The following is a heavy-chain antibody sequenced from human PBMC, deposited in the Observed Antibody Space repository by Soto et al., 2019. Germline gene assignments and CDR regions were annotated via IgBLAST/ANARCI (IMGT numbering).Heavy chain of an antibody. CDR3: ARGVDYYATSGYFSFDS. D-gene: IGHD3-16*01. CDR1: GGSVHNFS. J-gene: IGHJ4*02. CDR2: VHYSGST. V-gene: IGHV4-59*02. Sequence: SETLSLRCHMSGGSVHNFSLLWIRQHAGKGLEWVGHVHYSGSTNYSPSLNSRATISLDTSKSQLSLKLRSVTAADTAMYFCARGVDYYATSGYFSFDSWGQGIPVTAS.